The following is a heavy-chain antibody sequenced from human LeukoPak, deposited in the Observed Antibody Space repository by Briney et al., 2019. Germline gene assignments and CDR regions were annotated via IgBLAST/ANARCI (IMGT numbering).Heavy chain of an antibody. J-gene: IGHJ4*02. V-gene: IGHV3-48*02. Sequence: PGGSLRHSCAASGFTYRRYSMNGVRQAPGKGLEWVSYISRSSKTIYSADSVKGRFTSSRDNSKNSLYLQMNSLRDEDSAVYYCARDQGIFDYWGQGTLVTVSS. CDR2: ISRSSKTI. CDR3: ARDQGIFDY. CDR1: GFTYRRYS.